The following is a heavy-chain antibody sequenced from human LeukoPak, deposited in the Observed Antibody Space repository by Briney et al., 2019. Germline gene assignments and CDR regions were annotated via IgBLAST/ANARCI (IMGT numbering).Heavy chain of an antibody. V-gene: IGHV1-69*13. J-gene: IGHJ4*02. D-gene: IGHD4-17*01. CDR2: IIPIFGTA. CDR1: GGTFSSYA. Sequence: ASVKVCCKASGGTFSSYAISWVRQAPGQGLEWMGGIIPIFGTANYAQKFQGRVTITADESTSTAYMELSSLRSEDTAVYYCARFYGDYSPFDYWGQGTLVTVSS. CDR3: ARFYGDYSPFDY.